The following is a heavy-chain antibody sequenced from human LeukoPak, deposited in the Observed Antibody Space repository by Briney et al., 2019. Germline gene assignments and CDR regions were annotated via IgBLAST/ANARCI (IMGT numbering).Heavy chain of an antibody. D-gene: IGHD6-13*01. J-gene: IGHJ4*02. CDR2: INYSGNT. Sequence: SETLSLTCIVSGGSISGSHYYWAWICQSPGKGLEWIGMINYSGNTYYNPSLWSRATISVDTSTNQFTLNLNSVTAADTAVYYCARGYDYWGQGTLVTVSS. CDR3: ARGYDY. CDR1: GGSISGSHYY. V-gene: IGHV4-39*01.